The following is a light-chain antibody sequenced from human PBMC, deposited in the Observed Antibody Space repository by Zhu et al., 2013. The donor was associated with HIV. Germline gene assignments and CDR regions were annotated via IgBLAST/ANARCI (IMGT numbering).Light chain of an antibody. J-gene: IGLJ3*02. CDR3: SSYAGNNNLE. Sequence: QSALTQPASVSGSPGQSITISCTGTSSDVGGYNYVSWYQQHPGKAPKLMIYEVSKRPSGVPDRFSGSKSGNTASLTVSGLQAEDEADYYCSSYAGNNNLEFGGGTKLTVL. CDR1: SSDVGGYNY. CDR2: EVS. V-gene: IGLV2-8*01.